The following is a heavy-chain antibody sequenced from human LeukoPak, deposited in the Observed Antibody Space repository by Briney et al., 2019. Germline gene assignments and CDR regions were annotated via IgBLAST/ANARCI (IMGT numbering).Heavy chain of an antibody. D-gene: IGHD3-22*01. Sequence: GGSLRLSRAASGFTFDDYAMHWVRQVPGKGLEWVSGISWNSASIGYADSVKGRFTISRDNAKNSLYLQMNSLRGDDTAFYYCAKDRGRYYDSSGAFDIWGQGTLVTVSS. J-gene: IGHJ3*02. CDR3: AKDRGRYYDSSGAFDI. CDR2: ISWNSASI. CDR1: GFTFDDYA. V-gene: IGHV3-9*01.